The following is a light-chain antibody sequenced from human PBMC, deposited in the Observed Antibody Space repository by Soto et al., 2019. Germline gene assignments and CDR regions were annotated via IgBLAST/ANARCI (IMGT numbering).Light chain of an antibody. CDR2: SAS. Sequence: EIVMTQSPATLSVSPGERATLSCRASQSISTELAWYQQKPGQPSRILIYSASSWATGVPARFTGSGSGSEFTLTISGLQSADFAVYYCQQGHNWPLTFGQGTRLEI. CDR3: QQGHNWPLT. J-gene: IGKJ2*01. CDR1: QSISTE. V-gene: IGKV3-15*01.